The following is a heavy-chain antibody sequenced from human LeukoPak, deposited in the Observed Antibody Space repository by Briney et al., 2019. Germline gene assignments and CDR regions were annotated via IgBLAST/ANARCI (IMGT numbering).Heavy chain of an antibody. CDR1: GFPLSSYA. J-gene: IGHJ4*02. Sequence: PGGSLRLSCAASGFPLSSYAMSWVRQVPGKGLEWVSATSSSDDGTYHADSVRGRFTIYRDNFRNTLYLQMNRLRAEDAALYYCARAPVTSCRGAFCYPFDLWGQGVLVTVSS. D-gene: IGHD2-21*01. CDR3: ARAPVTSCRGAFCYPFDL. V-gene: IGHV3-23*01. CDR2: TSSSDDGT.